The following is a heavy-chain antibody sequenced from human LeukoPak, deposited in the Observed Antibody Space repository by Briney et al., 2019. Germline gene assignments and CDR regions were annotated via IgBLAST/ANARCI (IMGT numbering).Heavy chain of an antibody. CDR2: ISSSSSYI. D-gene: IGHD3-9*01. CDR1: GFTFSSYS. V-gene: IGHV3-21*01. J-gene: IGHJ4*02. CDR3: ATSHRNILTGDFDY. Sequence: GGSLTLSCAASGFTFSSYSMNWVRQAPGKGLEWVSSISSSSSYIYYADSVKGRFTISRDNAKNSLYLQMNSLRAEDTAVYYCATSHRNILTGDFDYWGQGTLVTVSS.